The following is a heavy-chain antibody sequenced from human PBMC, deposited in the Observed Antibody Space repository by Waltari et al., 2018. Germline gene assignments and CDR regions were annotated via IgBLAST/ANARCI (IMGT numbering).Heavy chain of an antibody. J-gene: IGHJ4*02. CDR1: GYSISSGSH. V-gene: IGHV4-38-2*01. CDR3: ATSEGMYYDFWSGYRSFDY. Sequence: QVQLQESGPGLVKPSETLSLTCAVSGYSISSGSHWGWIRQPPGQGLEWIGSIYHSGSTYYNPSLKSRVTISVDTSKNQFSLKLSSVTAADTAVYYCATSEGMYYDFWSGYRSFDYWGQGTLVTVSS. CDR2: IYHSGST. D-gene: IGHD3-3*01.